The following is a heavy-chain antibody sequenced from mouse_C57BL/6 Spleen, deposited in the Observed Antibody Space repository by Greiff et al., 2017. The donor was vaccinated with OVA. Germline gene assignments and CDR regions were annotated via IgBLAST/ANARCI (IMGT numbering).Heavy chain of an antibody. CDR3: ARSTDCSELAY. CDR1: GYTFTSYW. V-gene: IGHV1-64*01. CDR2: IHPNSGST. Sequence: VQLQQPGAELVKPGASVKLSCKASGYTFTSYWMHWVKQRPGQGLEWIGMIHPNSGSTNYTEKFKSKATLTVDKSSSTAYMQLSSLTSEDSAVDYCARSTDCSELAYWGQGTLVTVSA. J-gene: IGHJ3*01. D-gene: IGHD1-1*01.